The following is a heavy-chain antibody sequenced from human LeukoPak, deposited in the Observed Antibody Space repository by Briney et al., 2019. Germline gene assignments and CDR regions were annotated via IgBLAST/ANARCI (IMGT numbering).Heavy chain of an antibody. CDR2: IYTSGST. CDR3: ARHPYKEAGGWFDP. CDR1: GGSISSYY. D-gene: IGHD3-16*01. Sequence: SETLSLTCTVSGGSISSYYWSWIRQPPGKGLEWIGYIYTSGSTNYNPSLKSRVTISVDTSKNQFSLKLSSVTAADTAVYYCARHPYKEAGGWFDPWGQGTLVTVSS. V-gene: IGHV4-4*09. J-gene: IGHJ5*02.